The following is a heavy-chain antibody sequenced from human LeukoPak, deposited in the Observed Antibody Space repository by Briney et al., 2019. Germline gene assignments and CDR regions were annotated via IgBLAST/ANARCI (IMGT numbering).Heavy chain of an antibody. CDR1: GGSISSGSYY. D-gene: IGHD1-26*01. CDR2: IYTSGST. V-gene: IGHV4-61*02. CDR3: ARAAMGIDDY. J-gene: IGHJ4*02. Sequence: SETLSLTCTVSGGSISSGSYYWSWIRQPAGKGLEWIGRIYTSGSTNYNPSLKSRVTISVDTSKNQFSLKLSSVTAADTAVYYCARAAMGIDDYWGQGTLVTVSS.